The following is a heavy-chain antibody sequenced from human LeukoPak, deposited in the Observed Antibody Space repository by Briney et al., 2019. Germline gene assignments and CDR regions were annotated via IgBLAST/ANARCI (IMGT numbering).Heavy chain of an antibody. CDR2: ISSSGSTI. J-gene: IGHJ4*02. CDR3: ASGGYYYDSSGYYD. CDR1: GFTFSSYE. V-gene: IGHV3-48*03. Sequence: PGGSLRLSCAASGFTFSSYEMNWVRQAPGKGLEWVSYISSSGSTIYYADSVKGRFTISRDNAKNSLYLQMNSLRVEDTAVYYCASGGYYYDSSGYYDWGQGTLVTVSS. D-gene: IGHD3-22*01.